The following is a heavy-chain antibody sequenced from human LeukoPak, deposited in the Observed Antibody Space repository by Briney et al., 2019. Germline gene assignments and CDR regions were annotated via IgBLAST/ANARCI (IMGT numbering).Heavy chain of an antibody. Sequence: GGSLRLSCAASGFTVSSTCMNWVRQATGKGLEWVSVIYGGGNTYYADSVKGRFTISRDNSKNTLYLQMNSLRAEDTAVYYCARGSWFGELLPFDYWGQGTLVTVSS. CDR1: GFTVSSTC. CDR2: IYGGGNT. CDR3: ARGSWFGELLPFDY. D-gene: IGHD3-10*01. V-gene: IGHV3-53*01. J-gene: IGHJ4*02.